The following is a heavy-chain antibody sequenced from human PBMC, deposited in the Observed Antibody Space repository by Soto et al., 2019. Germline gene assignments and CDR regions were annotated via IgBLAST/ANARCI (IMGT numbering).Heavy chain of an antibody. D-gene: IGHD5-12*01. V-gene: IGHV1-18*01. Sequence: QVQLVQSGAEVKKPGASVKVSCKASGYTFTRSGINWARQAPGQGPEWMGWISSYNGDTNYAQTFQGRVTMTTDTSTSTAYMELRSLRSDDTAVYYCAGEGVAPYYSYGMDIWGQGTPVTVSS. CDR1: GYTFTRSG. CDR2: ISSYNGDT. CDR3: AGEGVAPYYSYGMDI. J-gene: IGHJ6*02.